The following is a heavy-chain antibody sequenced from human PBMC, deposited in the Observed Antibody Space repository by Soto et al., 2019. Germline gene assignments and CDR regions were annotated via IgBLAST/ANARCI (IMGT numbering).Heavy chain of an antibody. CDR1: NGSISPYY. J-gene: IGHJ4*02. D-gene: IGHD3-22*01. CDR2: IYYAGSF. CDR3: ARLGGYYQALDS. V-gene: IGHV4-59*08. Sequence: PSETLSFTCTVSNGSISPYYWSWIRQSPGKGLEWIGYIYYAGSFTYNPSLKSRVTISLNTSKNEVSLRLTSVTAADTAVYYCARLGGYYQALDSWGQGTLVTVSS.